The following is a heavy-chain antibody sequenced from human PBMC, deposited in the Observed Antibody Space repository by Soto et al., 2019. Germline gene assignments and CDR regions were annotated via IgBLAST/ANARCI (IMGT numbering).Heavy chain of an antibody. J-gene: IGHJ3*02. CDR1: GYTFNSYG. CDR3: ARDIGYCSAGVCCWGGDAFDI. Sequence: QVQLVQSGPEVKKPGASVKVSCKASGYTFNSYGITWVRQAPGQGLEWMGWISAYNTNTNYAQKFQGRVTMTTDTSASTAYMELRSLRSDDTAVYYCARDIGYCSAGVCCWGGDAFDIWGQGTMVLVSA. D-gene: IGHD2-15*01. CDR2: ISAYNTNT. V-gene: IGHV1-18*01.